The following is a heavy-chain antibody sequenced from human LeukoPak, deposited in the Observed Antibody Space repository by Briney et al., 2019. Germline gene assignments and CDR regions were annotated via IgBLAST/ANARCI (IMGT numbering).Heavy chain of an antibody. Sequence: GGSLRLSCAASGFTFSTYVMSWVRQAPGKGREWVSAISGSVDYTYYGDSVKGRFTISRDNSKNTLYLQMNSLRAEDTALYYCAKDISRNIWGSYCTRPFDYWGQGTLVTVSS. J-gene: IGHJ4*02. CDR2: ISGSVDYT. V-gene: IGHV3-23*01. CDR3: AKDISRNIWGSYCTRPFDY. CDR1: GFTFSTYV. D-gene: IGHD3-16*01.